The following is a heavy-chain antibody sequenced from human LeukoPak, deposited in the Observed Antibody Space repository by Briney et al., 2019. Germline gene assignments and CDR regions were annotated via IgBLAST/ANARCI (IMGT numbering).Heavy chain of an antibody. CDR2: ISGSGGST. V-gene: IGHV3-23*01. Sequence: GGSLRLSCAASGFTFSSYAMSWVRQAPGKGLEWVSAISGSGGSTYYADSVKGRFTISRDDSKNTLYLQMNSLRAEDTAVYYCAKGTQYQLLYSWFGPWGQGTLVTVSS. D-gene: IGHD2-2*01. CDR3: AKGTQYQLLYSWFGP. J-gene: IGHJ5*02. CDR1: GFTFSSYA.